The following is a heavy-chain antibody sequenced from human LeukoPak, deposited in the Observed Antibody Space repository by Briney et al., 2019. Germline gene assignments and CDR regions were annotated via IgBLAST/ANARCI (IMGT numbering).Heavy chain of an antibody. J-gene: IGHJ4*02. D-gene: IGHD3-22*01. CDR2: ISPNSGGT. CDR1: GYTFTDYY. CDR3: ARVKTMIVVVRLFDY. V-gene: IGHV1-2*02. Sequence: ASVKVSCKASGYTFTDYYIHWVRQAPGQGLEWMGWISPNSGGTNYAQKFQGRVTMTRDTSISTAFMELSRLRSDDTAVYYCARVKTMIVVVRLFDYWGQGTLVTVSS.